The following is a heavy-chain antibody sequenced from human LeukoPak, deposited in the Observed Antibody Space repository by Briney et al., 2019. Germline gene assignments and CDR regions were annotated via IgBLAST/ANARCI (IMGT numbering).Heavy chain of an antibody. CDR2: ISSSGTYV. CDR1: GFTLSSYS. J-gene: IGHJ3*02. D-gene: IGHD3-9*01. Sequence: GGSLRLSCAASGFTLSSYSMNWVRQAPGKGLEWVSSISSSGTYVYYADSVKGRFTISRDNAKNSLSLQMNSLRADDAAVYYCARASSKQLAGYLPDGFDIWGQGTVVTVSS. CDR3: ARASSKQLAGYLPDGFDI. V-gene: IGHV3-21*01.